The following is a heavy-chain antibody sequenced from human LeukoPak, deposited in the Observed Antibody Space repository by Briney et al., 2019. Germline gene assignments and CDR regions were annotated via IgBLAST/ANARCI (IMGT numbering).Heavy chain of an antibody. D-gene: IGHD2-15*01. CDR1: GFSFSSYA. CDR3: ARDIVVAAATPGFYYYGMDV. Sequence: PGGSLRLSCAPSGFSFSSYAMHWVRQAPGKGLEWVAGISYDGNNKYYADSVKGRFTISRDNSKSTLFLQMNSLRAEDTAVYYCARDIVVAAATPGFYYYGMDVWGQGTTVTVSS. J-gene: IGHJ6*02. CDR2: ISYDGNNK. V-gene: IGHV3-30-3*01.